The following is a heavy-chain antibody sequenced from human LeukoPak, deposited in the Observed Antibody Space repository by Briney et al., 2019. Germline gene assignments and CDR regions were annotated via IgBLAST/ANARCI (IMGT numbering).Heavy chain of an antibody. J-gene: IGHJ4*02. D-gene: IGHD6-19*01. CDR1: GYSISSGYY. CDR3: ARHDSSAWYVDY. CDR2: IYHTGST. Sequence: SETLSLTCTVSGYSISSGYYWGWIRQPPGKGLEWIVNIYHTGSTYYNPSLKSRVTISVDTYKNHFSLKLSSVTAADTAVYYCARHDSSAWYVDYWAQGTLVTVSS. V-gene: IGHV4-38-2*02.